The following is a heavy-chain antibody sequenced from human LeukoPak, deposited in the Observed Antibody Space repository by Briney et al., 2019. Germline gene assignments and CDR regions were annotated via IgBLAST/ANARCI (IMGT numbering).Heavy chain of an antibody. CDR1: GYTFTSYY. CDR2: INPSGGST. CDR3: ARDGALEQWLIT. Sequence: ASVKVSCKASGYTFTSYYMHWVRQAPGQGLEWMGIINPSGGSTSYAQKFQGRVTTTRDTSTSTVYMELSSLRSEDTAVYYCARDGALEQWLITWGQGTLVTVSS. V-gene: IGHV1-46*01. J-gene: IGHJ4*02. D-gene: IGHD6-19*01.